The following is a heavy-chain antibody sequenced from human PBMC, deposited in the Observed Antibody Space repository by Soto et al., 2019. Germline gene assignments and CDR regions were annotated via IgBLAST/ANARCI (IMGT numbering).Heavy chain of an antibody. V-gene: IGHV4-61*01. Sequence: SETLSLTCTVSGGSVSSGSFYWSWIRQPPGKGLEWIGYIYYTGSTNCNPSLKSRVTISVDTSKNQFSLKLSSVTAADTAVYYCARSLYCTNGVCHFDYWGQGTLVTVSS. CDR3: ARSLYCTNGVCHFDY. CDR2: IYYTGST. D-gene: IGHD2-8*01. CDR1: GGSVSSGSFY. J-gene: IGHJ4*02.